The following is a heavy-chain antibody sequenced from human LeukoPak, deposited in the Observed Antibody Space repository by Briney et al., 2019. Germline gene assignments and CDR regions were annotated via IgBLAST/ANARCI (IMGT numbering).Heavy chain of an antibody. Sequence: KASETLSLTCTVSGGSISSGSYYWSWIRQPAGKGLEWIGRIYTSGSTNYNPSLKSRVTISVDTSKNQFSLELSSVTAADTAVYYCAREGDYDSSGYYQNPPGAFDIWGQGTMVTVSS. V-gene: IGHV4-61*02. CDR1: GGSISSGSYY. CDR2: IYTSGST. J-gene: IGHJ3*02. CDR3: AREGDYDSSGYYQNPPGAFDI. D-gene: IGHD3-22*01.